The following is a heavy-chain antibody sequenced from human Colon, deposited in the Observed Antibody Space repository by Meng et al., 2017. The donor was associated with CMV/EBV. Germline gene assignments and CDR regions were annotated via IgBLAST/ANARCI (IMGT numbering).Heavy chain of an antibody. J-gene: IGHJ6*02. CDR3: ARPDYGSLGGHSGMNV. V-gene: IGHV3-7*01. CDR1: GFPFSDYY. CDR2: IKQDGSEK. Sequence: GESLKISCAASGFPFSDYYMSWIRQAPGKGLEWVANIKQDGSEKYYVDSVKGRFTISRDNAKNSLYLQMNSLRAEDTAVYFCARPDYGSLGGHSGMNVWGQGTTVTVSS. D-gene: IGHD4/OR15-4a*01.